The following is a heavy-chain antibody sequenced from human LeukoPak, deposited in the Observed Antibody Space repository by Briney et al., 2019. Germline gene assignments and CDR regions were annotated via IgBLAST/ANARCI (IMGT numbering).Heavy chain of an antibody. CDR1: GGSISSYY. Sequence: SETLSLTCTVSGGSISSYYWSWIRQPPGKGLEWIGYIYYSGSTNYNPSLKSRVTISVDTSKNQFSLKLSSVTAADTAVYYCARGSGSSLEYYYYYYMDVWGKGTTVTVSS. CDR2: IYYSGST. D-gene: IGHD2-2*01. V-gene: IGHV4-59*01. CDR3: ARGSGSSLEYYYYYYMDV. J-gene: IGHJ6*03.